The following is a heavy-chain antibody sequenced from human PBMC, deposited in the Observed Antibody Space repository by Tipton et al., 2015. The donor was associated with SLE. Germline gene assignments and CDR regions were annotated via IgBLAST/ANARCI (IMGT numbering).Heavy chain of an antibody. CDR3: ARDYYYMDV. V-gene: IGHV4-61*02. CDR1: GGSISSGSYY. CDR2: IYTSGST. J-gene: IGHJ6*03. Sequence: LSCTVSGGSISSGSYYWSWIRQPAGKGLEWIGRIYTSGSTNYNPSLKSRVIISVDTSKNQFSLKLSSVTAADTAVYYGARDYYYMDVWGKGTTVTVSS.